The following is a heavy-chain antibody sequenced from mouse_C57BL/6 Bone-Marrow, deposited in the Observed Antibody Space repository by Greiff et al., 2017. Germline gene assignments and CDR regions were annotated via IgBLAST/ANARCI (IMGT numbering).Heavy chain of an antibody. CDR3: ARGPCDYDAFAY. Sequence: QVQLQQPGAELVKPGASVKMSCKASGYTFTSYWITWVKQRPGQGLEWIGDIYPGSGSTNYNEKFESKATLTVDTSSSTAYMQLSSLTSEDSAVYYCARGPCDYDAFAYWGQGTLVTVSA. CDR1: GYTFTSYW. V-gene: IGHV1-55*01. J-gene: IGHJ3*01. D-gene: IGHD2-4*01. CDR2: IYPGSGST.